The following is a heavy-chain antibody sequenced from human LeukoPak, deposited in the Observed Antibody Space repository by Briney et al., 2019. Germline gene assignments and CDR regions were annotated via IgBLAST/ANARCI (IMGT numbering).Heavy chain of an antibody. D-gene: IGHD3-22*01. J-gene: IGHJ5*02. V-gene: IGHV4-4*07. Sequence: SETLSLTCTVSGGSISSYYWSWTRQPAGKGLEWIGRIYTSGSTNYNPSLKSRVTMSVDTSKNQFSLKLSSVTAANTAVYYCARDQYYYDSSGYPNWFDPWGQGTLVTVSS. CDR1: GGSISSYY. CDR2: IYTSGST. CDR3: ARDQYYYDSSGYPNWFDP.